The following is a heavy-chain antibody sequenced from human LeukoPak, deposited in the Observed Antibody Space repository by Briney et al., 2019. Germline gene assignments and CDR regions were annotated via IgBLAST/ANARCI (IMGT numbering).Heavy chain of an antibody. CDR3: ARPNYSGNYYNFDY. CDR1: GGSISSSGYY. Sequence: SETLSLTCTVSGGSISSSGYYWGWIRQPPGKGLEWIGSIDYSGSTYYNPSLKSRVTISVDTSKNQFSLKLTSVTAADTAMYYCARPNYSGNYYNFDYWGQGTLVTVSS. V-gene: IGHV4-39*01. CDR2: IDYSGST. J-gene: IGHJ4*02. D-gene: IGHD1-26*01.